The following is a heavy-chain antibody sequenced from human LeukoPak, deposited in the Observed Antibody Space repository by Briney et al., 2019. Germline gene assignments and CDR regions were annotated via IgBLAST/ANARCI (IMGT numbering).Heavy chain of an antibody. V-gene: IGHV4-39*01. CDR3: ARHIIVDNWFDP. CDR2: IYYSGST. J-gene: IGHJ5*02. CDR1: GGSISSSSYY. Sequence: SETLSLTCTVSGGSISSSSYYWGWIRQPPGKGLEWIGSIYYSGSTYYNPSLKSRVIISVDTSKNQFSLKLSSVTAADTAVYYCARHIIVDNWFDPWGQGTLVTVSS. D-gene: IGHD2-15*01.